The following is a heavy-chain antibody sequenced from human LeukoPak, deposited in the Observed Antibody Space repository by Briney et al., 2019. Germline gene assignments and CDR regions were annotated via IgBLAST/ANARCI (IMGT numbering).Heavy chain of an antibody. D-gene: IGHD5/OR15-5a*01. Sequence: SETLTLSCAASGCSISSYYLSWIRQAPGKGLEWIWRIYTSGSTNYNPSLKSRVTISLDTSKNQLFLQLITMTAADTAVYYCGRENCGVHEYGGQGALVTVS. CDR1: GCSISSYY. CDR2: IYTSGST. V-gene: IGHV4-4*07. J-gene: IGHJ4*02. CDR3: GRENCGVHEY.